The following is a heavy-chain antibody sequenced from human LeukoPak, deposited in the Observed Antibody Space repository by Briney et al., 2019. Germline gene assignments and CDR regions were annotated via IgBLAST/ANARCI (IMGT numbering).Heavy chain of an antibody. CDR2: INPSGGST. Sequence: GASVKVSCKASGYTFTSYYMHWVRQAPGQGLEWMGIINPSGGSTSYAQKFQGRVTMTRDTSTSTVYMELSSLRSEDMAVYYCARTSTGTTSYYYGMDVWGQGTTVTVSS. CDR1: GYTFTSYY. V-gene: IGHV1-46*01. D-gene: IGHD1-1*01. J-gene: IGHJ6*02. CDR3: ARTSTGTTSYYYGMDV.